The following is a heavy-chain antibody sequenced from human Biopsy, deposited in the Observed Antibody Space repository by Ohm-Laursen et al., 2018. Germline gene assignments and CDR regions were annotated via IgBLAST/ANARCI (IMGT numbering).Heavy chain of an antibody. V-gene: IGHV1-46*01. CDR3: ARAGVGSDGTDSYYYGMDV. Sequence: ASVKVSCNVSGSTFATYHIHWVRQAPGQGLEWMGVISPSGATTSFSQKFQGRITMTRDTSTDTVYMDLNSLGSEDTAVYYCARAGVGSDGTDSYYYGMDVWGPGTTVTVSS. D-gene: IGHD5-24*01. CDR1: GSTFATYH. J-gene: IGHJ6*02. CDR2: ISPSGATT.